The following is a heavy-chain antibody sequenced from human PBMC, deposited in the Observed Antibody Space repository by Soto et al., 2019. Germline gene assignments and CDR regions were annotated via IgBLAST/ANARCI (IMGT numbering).Heavy chain of an antibody. CDR3: ARGRVAGLSYYYGMDV. CDR2: INDSGRT. CDR1: GGSFSGSY. J-gene: IGHJ6*02. D-gene: IGHD6-19*01. V-gene: IGHV4-34*01. Sequence: SETLSLTCAVFGGSFSGSYWSWIRQSPGRGLEWIGEINDSGRTNYNPSLKSRVTFSVDTSKNHFSLNLSSVTVADATVYYCARGRVAGLSYYYGMDVWGQGTTVTVSS.